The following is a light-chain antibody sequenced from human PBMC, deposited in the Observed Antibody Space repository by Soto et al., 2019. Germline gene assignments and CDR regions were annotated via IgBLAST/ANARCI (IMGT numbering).Light chain of an antibody. CDR3: QSYDSDLRAWV. J-gene: IGLJ3*02. CDR2: GYT. CDR1: SSNIGSNYD. V-gene: IGLV1-40*01. Sequence: QSVLTQPPSVSGAPGQTVTISCAGTSSNIGSNYDVHWYQHLPGTAPKLLIFGYTNRPSGVPDRFSGSKSGTSASLAITGLRSEDEAAYYCQSYDSDLRAWVFGGWTKVTVL.